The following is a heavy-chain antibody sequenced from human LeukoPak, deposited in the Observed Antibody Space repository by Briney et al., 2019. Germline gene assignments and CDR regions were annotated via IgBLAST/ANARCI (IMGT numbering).Heavy chain of an antibody. CDR3: AKIAQQFLVSLLGYGTDV. J-gene: IGHJ6*02. D-gene: IGHD6-19*01. V-gene: IGHV3-23*01. CDR1: GFTFNNYG. Sequence: GGSLRLSCAASGFTFNNYGMSWVRQAPGKGLEWVSSISVSGHRTYYADSVKGRFTISRDNSGNTLFLHMNSLRAEDTAVYYCAKIAQQFLVSLLGYGTDVWGQGTTVTVSS. CDR2: ISVSGHRT.